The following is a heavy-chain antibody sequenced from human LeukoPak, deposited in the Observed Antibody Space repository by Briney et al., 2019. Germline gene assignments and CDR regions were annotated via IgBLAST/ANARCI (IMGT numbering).Heavy chain of an antibody. CDR3: ARADFWSGPSHYYFDY. Sequence: PGGSLRLSCAASGFTFSSYSMNWVRQAPGKGLEWVSYISSSSSTIYYADSVKGRFTISRDNAKNSLYLQMNSLRAEDTAVYYCARADFWSGPSHYYFDYWGQGTLVTVSS. CDR1: GFTFSSYS. V-gene: IGHV3-48*01. D-gene: IGHD3-3*01. J-gene: IGHJ4*02. CDR2: ISSSSSTI.